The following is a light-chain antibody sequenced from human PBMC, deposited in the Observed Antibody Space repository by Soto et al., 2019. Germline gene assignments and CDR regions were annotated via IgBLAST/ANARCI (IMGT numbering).Light chain of an antibody. Sequence: QSVLTQPASVSGSPGQSITISCTGTSXDVGGYNYVSWYQQHPGKAPKLMIYEVSNRPSGVSNRFSGSKSGNTASLTISGLQAEYEADYYCSSYTSSSFYVFGTGTKVILL. CDR2: EVS. J-gene: IGLJ1*01. CDR1: SXDVGGYNY. V-gene: IGLV2-14*01. CDR3: SSYTSSSFYV.